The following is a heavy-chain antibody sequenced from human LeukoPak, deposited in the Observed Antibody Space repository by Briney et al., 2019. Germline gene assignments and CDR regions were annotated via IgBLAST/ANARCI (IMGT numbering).Heavy chain of an antibody. V-gene: IGHV1-69-2*01. CDR3: AQYQPAIPY. Sequence: ASVKVSCKVSGYTFTDYYMHWVQQAPGKGLEWMGLVDPEDGETIYAEKFQGRVTITADTSIDTAYMELSSLRSEDTAVYYCAQYQPAIPYWGQGTLVTVSS. CDR1: GYTFTDYY. J-gene: IGHJ4*02. CDR2: VDPEDGET. D-gene: IGHD2-2*01.